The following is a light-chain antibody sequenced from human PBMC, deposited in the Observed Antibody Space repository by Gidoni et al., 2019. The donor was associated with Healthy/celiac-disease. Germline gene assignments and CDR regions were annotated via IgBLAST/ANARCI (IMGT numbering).Light chain of an antibody. J-gene: IGKJ1*01. CDR2: KAS. CDR1: QSISSW. Sequence: IQMTQSPSTLSASVGDRVTITCRASQSISSWLAWYQQKPGKAPKLPIYKASSLESVVPSRFSGSGSGTEVTLTISSLQPDDFATYYCQQYNSYTWTFGQGTKVEIK. CDR3: QQYNSYTWT. V-gene: IGKV1-5*03.